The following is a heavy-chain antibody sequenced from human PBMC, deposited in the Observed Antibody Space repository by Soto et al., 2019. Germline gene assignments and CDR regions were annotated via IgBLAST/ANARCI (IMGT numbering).Heavy chain of an antibody. CDR2: IYHSGST. D-gene: IGHD6-19*01. J-gene: IGHJ4*02. CDR3: ARERGDQWLAKSYYSDY. Sequence: PSETLSLTCAVSGDSISSSNWWSWVRQPPGKGLEWIGEIYHSGSTNYNPSLKSRVTISVDKSKNQFSLKLNSVTAADTAVYHCARERGDQWLAKSYYSDYWGQGILVTVSS. V-gene: IGHV4-4*02. CDR1: GDSISSSNW.